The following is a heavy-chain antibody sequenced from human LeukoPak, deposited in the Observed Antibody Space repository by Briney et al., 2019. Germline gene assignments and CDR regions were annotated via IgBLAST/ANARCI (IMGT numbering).Heavy chain of an antibody. CDR1: GFTFSSYS. CDR3: AKDTMATIYQFDY. D-gene: IGHD5-24*01. CDR2: IDGSHSTI. V-gene: IGHV3-48*01. J-gene: IGHJ4*02. Sequence: GGSLRLSCAASGFTFSSYSMNWVRQAPGKGLEWISYIDGSHSTIYYADSVKGRFTISRDNSKNTLYLQMNSLRAEDTAVYYCAKDTMATIYQFDYWGQGTLVTVSS.